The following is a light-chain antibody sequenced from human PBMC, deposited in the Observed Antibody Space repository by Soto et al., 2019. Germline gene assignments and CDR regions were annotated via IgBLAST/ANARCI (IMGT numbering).Light chain of an antibody. CDR3: QQYGSSPRT. J-gene: IGKJ1*01. V-gene: IGKV3-20*01. CDR2: GAS. Sequence: EIVLTQSPGTLSLSPGERATLSYRASQSVSSSYLAWYQLKPGQAPRLLIYGASSRATGIPDRFSGSGSGTDFTLTISRLDPEDFAVYFCQQYGSSPRTFGQGTKVEIK. CDR1: QSVSSSY.